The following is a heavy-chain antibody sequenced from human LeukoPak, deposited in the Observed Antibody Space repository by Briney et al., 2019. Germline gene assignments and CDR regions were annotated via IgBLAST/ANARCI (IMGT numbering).Heavy chain of an antibody. CDR2: VNHSGNT. D-gene: IGHD3-16*02. V-gene: IGHV4-34*01. CDR3: ARCGYDYIWGSYRQYYFDY. J-gene: IGHJ4*02. CDR1: GGSFSGYY. Sequence: SETLSLTCAVYGGSFSGYYWSWIRQPPGKGLEWIGEVNHSGNTNHNPSLKSRVTISVDTSKNQFSLKLSSVTAADTAVYYCARCGYDYIWGSYRQYYFDYWGQGTLVTVSS.